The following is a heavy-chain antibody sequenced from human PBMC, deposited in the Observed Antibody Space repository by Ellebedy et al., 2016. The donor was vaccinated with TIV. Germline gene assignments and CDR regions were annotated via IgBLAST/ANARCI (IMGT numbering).Heavy chain of an antibody. J-gene: IGHJ4*02. V-gene: IGHV2-70*04. CDR2: IDWDDDK. Sequence: PGPTLVKPTQTLTLTCTFSGFSLSTSGMRVSWIRQPPGKALEWLARIDWDDDKFYSTSLKTRLTISKDTSKNQVVLTMTNMDPVDTATYYCARSRIVGATQHLDYWGQGTLVTVSS. D-gene: IGHD1-26*01. CDR1: GFSLSTSGMR. CDR3: ARSRIVGATQHLDY.